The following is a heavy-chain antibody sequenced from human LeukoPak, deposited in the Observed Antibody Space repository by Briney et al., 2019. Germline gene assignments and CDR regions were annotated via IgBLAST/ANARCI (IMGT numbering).Heavy chain of an antibody. Sequence: PGGSLRLSCAVSGFIFSTYEMNWVRQAQGKGLEWISYINGDGNSIYYADSVKGRFITSRDNAKSSLFLQMNSLRVEDTAVYYCARETANCGGDCIDYWGQGTLVTVSS. CDR3: ARETANCGGDCIDY. CDR1: GFIFSTYE. CDR2: INGDGNSI. V-gene: IGHV3-48*03. D-gene: IGHD2-21*02. J-gene: IGHJ4*02.